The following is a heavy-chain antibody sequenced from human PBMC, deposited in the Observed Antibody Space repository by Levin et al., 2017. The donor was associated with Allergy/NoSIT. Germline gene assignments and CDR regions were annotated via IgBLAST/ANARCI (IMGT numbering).Heavy chain of an antibody. J-gene: IGHJ3*02. D-gene: IGHD5-24*01. CDR3: AKDIEGGDGYNYASDI. V-gene: IGHV3-9*01. CDR2: ISWNSGRI. CDR1: GFMIADYA. Sequence: HAGGSLRLSCAASGFMIADYAMHWVRQAPGKGLEWVSGISWNSGRIAYADSVRGRFTISRDNAKNFVYMQMNSLRAEDTALYYCAKDIEGGDGYNYASDIWGQGTMVTVSS.